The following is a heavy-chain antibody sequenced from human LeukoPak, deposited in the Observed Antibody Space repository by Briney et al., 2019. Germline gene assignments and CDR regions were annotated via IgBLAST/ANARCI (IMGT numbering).Heavy chain of an antibody. D-gene: IGHD5-18*01. Sequence: PSETLSLTCTASGGSIRNYYWSWIRQPAGKGLEWIGRIYPSGSTNYNPSLESRVTMSVDTSKNQFSLKLSSVTAADTAVYYCARADYSYVSYWGQGTLVTVSS. CDR1: GGSIRNYY. J-gene: IGHJ4*02. CDR2: IYPSGST. CDR3: ARADYSYVSY. V-gene: IGHV4-4*07.